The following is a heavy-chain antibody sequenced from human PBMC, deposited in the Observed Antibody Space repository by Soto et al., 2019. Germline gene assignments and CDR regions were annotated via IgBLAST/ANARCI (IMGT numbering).Heavy chain of an antibody. D-gene: IGHD1-26*01. CDR3: ARSLGETTSLFDY. J-gene: IGHJ4*02. Sequence: QVQLVQSGAEMKQPGASVKLSCQASGYIYIHCFMHWVRQAPGQGLEWIGGINPSSGTTMYAQKFQGRVTVTRDTSTSTVYMELSSLGSGDTAMYYCARSLGETTSLFDYWGQGSLVTVSA. CDR1: GYIYIHCF. CDR2: INPSSGTT. V-gene: IGHV1-46*01.